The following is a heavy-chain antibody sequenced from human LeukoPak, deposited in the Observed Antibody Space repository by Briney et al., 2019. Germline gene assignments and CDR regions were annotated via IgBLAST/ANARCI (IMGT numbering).Heavy chain of an antibody. V-gene: IGHV4-39*07. D-gene: IGHD3-10*01. CDR3: ARERLLWFGELSGVHYFDY. CDR1: GGSISSSSYY. CDR2: IYYSGST. J-gene: IGHJ4*02. Sequence: SETLSLTCTVSGGSISSSSYYWGWIRQPPGKGLEWIGSIYYSGSTYYNPSLKSRVTISVDTSKNQFSLKLSSVTAADTAVYYCARERLLWFGELSGVHYFDYWGQGTLVTVSS.